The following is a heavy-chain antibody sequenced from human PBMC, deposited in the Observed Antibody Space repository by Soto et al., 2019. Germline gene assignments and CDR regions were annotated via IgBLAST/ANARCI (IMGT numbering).Heavy chain of an antibody. CDR1: GFTFSSYS. V-gene: IGHV3-21*01. CDR3: ARGGLAAAGPLYYYYGMDV. J-gene: IGHJ6*04. Sequence: GGSLRLSCAASGFTFSSYSMNWVRQAPGKGLEWVSSISSSSSYIYYADSVKGRFTISRDNAKNSLYLQMDSLRAEDTAVYYCARGGLAAAGPLYYYYGMDVWGKGTTVTVSS. CDR2: ISSSSSYI. D-gene: IGHD6-13*01.